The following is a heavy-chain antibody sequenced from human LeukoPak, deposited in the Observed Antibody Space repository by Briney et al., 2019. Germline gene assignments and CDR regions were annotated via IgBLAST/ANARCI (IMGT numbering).Heavy chain of an antibody. Sequence: ASVKVSCKASGGTFSSYAISWVRQAPGQGLEWMGGIIPIFGTANYAQKFQGRVTITADESTSTAYMELSSLRSEDTAVYYCARGSPNYGSGSYYYWGQGTLVTVSS. CDR1: GGTFSSYA. V-gene: IGHV1-69*13. CDR2: IIPIFGTA. D-gene: IGHD3-10*01. CDR3: ARGSPNYGSGSYYY. J-gene: IGHJ4*02.